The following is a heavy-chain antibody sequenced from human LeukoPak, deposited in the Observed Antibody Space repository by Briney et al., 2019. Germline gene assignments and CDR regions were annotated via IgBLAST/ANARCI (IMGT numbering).Heavy chain of an antibody. D-gene: IGHD1-1*01. CDR1: GFTFDDYA. CDR2: INWNSDSI. CDR3: ARGGLIQRHAFDI. V-gene: IGHV3-9*01. Sequence: GGSLRLSCAVSGFTFDDYAMHWVRQVPGKGLEWVSGINWNSDSIGYADSVKGRFTTSRDNAKNSLYLQMNSLRAEDTALYYCARGGLIQRHAFDIWGQGTMVSDSS. J-gene: IGHJ3*02.